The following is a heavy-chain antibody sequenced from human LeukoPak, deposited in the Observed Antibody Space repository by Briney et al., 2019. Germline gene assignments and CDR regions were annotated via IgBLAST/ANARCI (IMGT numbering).Heavy chain of an antibody. J-gene: IGHJ5*02. V-gene: IGHV1-8*01. CDR3: ARKPSGSNRSFDP. Sequence: ASVKVSCKASRYTFTSYDINWVRQATGQGLEWMGWMNPNIGNTGYAQKFQVRVTMTRNTSISTAYMELRSLRSEATAVYYCARKPSGSNRSFDPWGEGTLVTVSS. D-gene: IGHD3-10*01. CDR1: RYTFTSYD. CDR2: MNPNIGNT.